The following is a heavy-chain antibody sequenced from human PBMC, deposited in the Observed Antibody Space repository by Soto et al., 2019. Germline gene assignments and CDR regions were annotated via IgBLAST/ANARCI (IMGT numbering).Heavy chain of an antibody. CDR1: GDSIIRSDYY. Sequence: QLQLQESVPGLVKPSETLSLTCTVFGDSIIRSDYYWGWLRQPPGKELEWIGSIYYTWTTYFNPPFNTRVTLFVAKSKNQVSRKMTSLTAADTALYYCAAVLLSGGPSTAFASWGQGTLVTVSS. CDR3: AAVLLSGGPSTAFAS. V-gene: IGHV4-39*01. D-gene: IGHD2-21*02. CDR2: IYYTWTT. J-gene: IGHJ4*02.